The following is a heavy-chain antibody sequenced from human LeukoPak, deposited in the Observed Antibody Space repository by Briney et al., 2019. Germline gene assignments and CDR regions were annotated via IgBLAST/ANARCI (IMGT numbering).Heavy chain of an antibody. CDR1: GFTVSSNY. CDR3: GRVAAWRFDY. J-gene: IGHJ4*02. D-gene: IGHD2-15*01. V-gene: IGHV3-53*04. Sequence: GGSLRLSRAPSGFTVSSNYMSWVRPAPGKGLEWVSLIYSGDTTNYADSVKGRFTISRHNSKNTLYLQMNSLKYEDTAVYYCGRVAAWRFDYGAQRILVSVSS. CDR2: IYSGDTT.